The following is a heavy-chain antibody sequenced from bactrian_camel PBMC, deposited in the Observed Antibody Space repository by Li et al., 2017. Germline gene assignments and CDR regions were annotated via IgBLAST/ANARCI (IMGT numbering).Heavy chain of an antibody. V-gene: IGHV3S53*01. Sequence: HVQLVESGGGSVQARGSLTLSCVASGYSYDSFSKNCMAWFRQVPGKEREGVASIDYDGTTLYERSVKGRFTISKGSGEKTMTLTMNNLEPEDTAVYYCASTRDGWCTQDESQYPYWGQGTQVTV. J-gene: IGHJ4*01. CDR3: ASTRDGWCTQDESQYPY. CDR1: GYSYDSFSKNC. CDR2: IDYDGTT. D-gene: IGHD5*01.